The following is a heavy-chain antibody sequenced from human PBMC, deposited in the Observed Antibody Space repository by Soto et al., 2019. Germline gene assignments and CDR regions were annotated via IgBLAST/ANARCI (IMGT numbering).Heavy chain of an antibody. V-gene: IGHV3-23*01. CDR2: ISANGAGT. D-gene: IGHD5-18*01. J-gene: IGHJ4*02. Sequence: EVQLLESGGGVVQPGGSLRLSCAASGFSFSLYARTWVRQAPGKGLEWVSYISANGAGTYYADSVKGRFTISRDNSRNMMYVQMNGLSAEDTALYYCAIDRWDTHGSCWGQGTLVSVSS. CDR3: AIDRWDTHGSC. CDR1: GFSFSLYA.